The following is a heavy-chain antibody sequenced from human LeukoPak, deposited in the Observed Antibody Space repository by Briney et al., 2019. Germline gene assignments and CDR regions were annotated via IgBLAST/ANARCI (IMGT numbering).Heavy chain of an antibody. D-gene: IGHD2-15*01. J-gene: IGHJ4*02. CDR2: IKSKTDGGTT. Sequence: GGSPRLSCAAPGFTFSNAWMSRGRQAPGKGLEWVGRIKSKTDGGTTNYAAPVKGRLTISRDDSRNTLYLQMNSLKTEDTAVYYCTEAAFDYWGQGTLVTVSS. CDR1: GFTFSNAW. CDR3: TEAAFDY. V-gene: IGHV3-15*01.